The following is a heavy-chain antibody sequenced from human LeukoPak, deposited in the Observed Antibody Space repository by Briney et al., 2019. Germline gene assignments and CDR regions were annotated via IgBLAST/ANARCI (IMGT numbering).Heavy chain of an antibody. V-gene: IGHV3-21*01. J-gene: IGHJ3*01. CDR2: ISSSSTYI. Sequence: PGGSLRLSCAASDFTFSTYNMNWVRQAPGKGLEWVSSISSSSTYIYYGDSMRGQFTISRDNAKNSLYLQMDSLRADDTAVYYCARESSDYTFDVWGQGTMVTVSS. D-gene: IGHD4/OR15-4a*01. CDR3: ARESSDYTFDV. CDR1: DFTFSTYN.